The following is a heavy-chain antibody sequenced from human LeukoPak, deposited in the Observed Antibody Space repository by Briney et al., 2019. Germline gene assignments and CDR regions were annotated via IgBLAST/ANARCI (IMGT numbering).Heavy chain of an antibody. J-gene: IGHJ4*02. CDR1: GFIFSNYY. CDR2: ISYDGSNK. Sequence: GGSLRLSCAASGFIFSNYYMGWVRQAPGKGLEWVAVISYDGSNKYYADSVKGRFTISRDNSKNTLYLQMNSLRAEDTAVYYCAKRFDYYDSSGYHINYWGQGTLVTVSS. D-gene: IGHD3-22*01. CDR3: AKRFDYYDSSGYHINY. V-gene: IGHV3-30*18.